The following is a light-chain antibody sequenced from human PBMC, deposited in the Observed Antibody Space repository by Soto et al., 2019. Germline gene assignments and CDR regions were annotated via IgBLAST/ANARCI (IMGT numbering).Light chain of an antibody. CDR3: QQRYRWPET. CDR2: NAS. Sequence: EIVLTQSPGTLSLSPGERATLSCRASQSVTNFLAWYQQKPGQSPSLLIYNASHRATGIPARFSGSGSGTDFTLTISSLEPEDFAVYYCQQRYRWPETFGQGTKVEI. CDR1: QSVTNF. V-gene: IGKV3-11*01. J-gene: IGKJ1*01.